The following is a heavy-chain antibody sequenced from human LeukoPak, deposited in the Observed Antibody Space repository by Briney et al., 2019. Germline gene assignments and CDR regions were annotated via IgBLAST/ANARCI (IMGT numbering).Heavy chain of an antibody. CDR2: VSYDGSNK. Sequence: PGGSLRLSCAASGFTFSSSGMHWVRQAPGKGLEWVAVVSYDGSNKYYADSVKGRFTISRDNSKNTLYLQMNSLRAEDTAVYYCARDSESPWEGSGYPTLGMDVWGQGTTVTVSS. D-gene: IGHD3-22*01. CDR3: ARDSESPWEGSGYPTLGMDV. J-gene: IGHJ6*02. V-gene: IGHV3-30*03. CDR1: GFTFSSSG.